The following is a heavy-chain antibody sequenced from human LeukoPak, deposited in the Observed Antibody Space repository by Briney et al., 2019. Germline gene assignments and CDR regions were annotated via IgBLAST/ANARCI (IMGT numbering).Heavy chain of an antibody. CDR3: ARRGDV. CDR2: IYSSGST. CDR1: GDSITSGDYY. V-gene: IGHV4-61*02. Sequence: SETLSFTCTVSGDSITSGDYYWNWIRQPAGKGLEWIGRIYSSGSTNYNPSLMSRVTISRDTSKNQFSLQVNSVTAADTAVYYCARRGDVWGQGTMVTVSS. J-gene: IGHJ3*01.